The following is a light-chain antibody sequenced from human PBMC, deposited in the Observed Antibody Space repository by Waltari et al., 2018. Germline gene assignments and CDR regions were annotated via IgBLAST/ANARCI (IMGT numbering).Light chain of an antibody. V-gene: IGLV1-44*01. CDR1: RSNIGTNI. Sequence: QSVLTQPPSASGTPGQGVTISCSGSRSNIGTNIVNWYQQLPGTVPKVLIYSNNQRPSGVPDRFSGSKSGTSASLAVSGLQSEDEGDYYCATWDDSLNGVVFGGGTKLTVL. CDR3: ATWDDSLNGVV. CDR2: SNN. J-gene: IGLJ2*01.